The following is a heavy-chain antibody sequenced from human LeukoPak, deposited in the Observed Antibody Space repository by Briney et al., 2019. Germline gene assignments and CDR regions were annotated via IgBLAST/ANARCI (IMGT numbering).Heavy chain of an antibody. Sequence: GGSLRLSCAASGFTFSSYGMHWVRQAPGKGLEWVAFIRYDGSNKYYADSVKGRFTISRDNSKNTLYLQMNSLRAEDTAVYYCAKCLRVYRHGFDYWGQGTLVTVSS. D-gene: IGHD2-8*01. V-gene: IGHV3-30*02. CDR3: AKCLRVYRHGFDY. CDR1: GFTFSSYG. CDR2: IRYDGSNK. J-gene: IGHJ4*02.